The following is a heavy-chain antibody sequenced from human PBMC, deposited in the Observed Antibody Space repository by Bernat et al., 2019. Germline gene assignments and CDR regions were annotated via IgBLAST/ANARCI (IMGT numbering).Heavy chain of an antibody. J-gene: IGHJ5*02. D-gene: IGHD3-10*01. CDR2: ISYSGAT. CDR1: GGPISSVTYY. CDR3: AKTRVNGITMVQLGRFDP. V-gene: IGHV4-39*01. Sequence: QLQLQESGPGLVKPSETLSLTCTVSGGPISSVTYYWAWIRQPPGKGLEWIGSISYSGATYYKPSLKSRVTISVDTSKNQFSLQLSSVTAADTAVYYCAKTRVNGITMVQLGRFDPWGQGTLVTVSS.